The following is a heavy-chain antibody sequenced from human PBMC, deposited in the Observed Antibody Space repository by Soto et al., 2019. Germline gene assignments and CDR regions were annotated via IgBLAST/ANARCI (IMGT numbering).Heavy chain of an antibody. CDR3: AAIAATFPFDY. D-gene: IGHD2-15*01. CDR2: ISWDGGST. J-gene: IGHJ4*02. V-gene: IGHV3-43*01. Sequence: GGSLRLSCAASGFTFDDYTMHWVRQAPGKGLEWVSLISWDGGSTYYADSVKGRFTISRDNSKNSLYLQMNSLRTEDTALYYCAAIAATFPFDYWGQGTLVTVPS. CDR1: GFTFDDYT.